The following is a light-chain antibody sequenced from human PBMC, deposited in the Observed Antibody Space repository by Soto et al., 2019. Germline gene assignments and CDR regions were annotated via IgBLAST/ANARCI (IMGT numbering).Light chain of an antibody. J-gene: IGKJ1*01. V-gene: IGKV1-8*01. CDR2: AAS. CDR3: QQYSSHAT. Sequence: AIRMTQSPSSLSASTGDRVTITRRASQDVSGYVAWYQQKPGKPPRLLIYAASTFQTWVPSRFSGSGFGTDFTLPITCFPXXXXXTYYCQQYSSHATFGQGTKVDIK. CDR1: QDVSGY.